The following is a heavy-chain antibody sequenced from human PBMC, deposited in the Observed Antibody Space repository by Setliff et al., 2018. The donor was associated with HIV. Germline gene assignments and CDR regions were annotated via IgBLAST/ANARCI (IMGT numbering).Heavy chain of an antibody. CDR3: ARTDYGGNSGGNYLDY. D-gene: IGHD4-17*01. CDR1: GYTFTSYG. J-gene: IGHJ4*02. V-gene: IGHV1-18*01. Sequence: ASVKVSCKASGYTFTSYGISWVRQAPGQGLEWLGWISPYNGHTNFAQKFQGRVTMTTDTATSTAYMEVRSLRSDDTAVYYCARTDYGGNSGGNYLDYWGQGSLVTVSS. CDR2: ISPYNGHT.